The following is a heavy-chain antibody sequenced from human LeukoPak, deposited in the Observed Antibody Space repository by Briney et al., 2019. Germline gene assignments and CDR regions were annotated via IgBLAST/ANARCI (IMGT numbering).Heavy chain of an antibody. V-gene: IGHV3-23*01. CDR3: AKRAYGDYVGLYYFDY. D-gene: IGHD4-17*01. CDR1: GFTFSSYA. Sequence: GGSLRLSCAASGFTFSSYAMSWVRQAPGKGLEWVSAISGSGGSTYYADSVKGRFTISRDNSKNTLYLQMNSLRAEDTAVYYCAKRAYGDYVGLYYFDYWGRGTLVTVSS. CDR2: ISGSGGST. J-gene: IGHJ4*02.